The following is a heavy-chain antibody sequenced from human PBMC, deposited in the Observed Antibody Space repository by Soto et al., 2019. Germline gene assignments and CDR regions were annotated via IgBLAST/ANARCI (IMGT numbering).Heavy chain of an antibody. Sequence: PSETLSLTCTVSGGSISSGGYYWSWIRQHTGKGQEWIGYIYYSGSTYYNQSLKSRVTMSVDTSKKQFSLKLSSVTAADSVVYYCARDIAAAATHYFDYWGQGTLVTVSS. V-gene: IGHV4-31*03. CDR2: IYYSGST. CDR3: ARDIAAAATHYFDY. D-gene: IGHD6-13*01. J-gene: IGHJ4*02. CDR1: GGSISSGGYY.